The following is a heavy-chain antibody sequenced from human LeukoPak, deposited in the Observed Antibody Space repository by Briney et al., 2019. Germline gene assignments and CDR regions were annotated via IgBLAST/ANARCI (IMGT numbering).Heavy chain of an antibody. D-gene: IGHD2-15*01. J-gene: IGHJ4*02. CDR1: GFTYNTYW. V-gene: IGHV3-7*01. CDR2: IKQDGSEK. Sequence: GGSLRLSCAASGFTYNTYWMGWVRQAPGKGLEWVANIKQDGSEKYYVDSVKGRFTISRDNADNSLFLQMSSLRAEDTALYYCARHQARYCSGGSCSVDYWGQGTLVTVSS. CDR3: ARHQARYCSGGSCSVDY.